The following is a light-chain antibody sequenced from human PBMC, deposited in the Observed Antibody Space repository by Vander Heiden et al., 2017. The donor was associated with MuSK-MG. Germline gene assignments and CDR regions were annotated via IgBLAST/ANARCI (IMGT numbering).Light chain of an antibody. Sequence: DIQMTQSPSSLSASVGDRVTITCRASQSISTYLNWYQQKPGKAPKLLIYAASRLQSGVPSRFSGSGSGTDFTLTISSLKPEDFATYYCQQSYSTPLTFGPGTKVDIK. CDR2: AAS. V-gene: IGKV1-39*01. CDR3: QQSYSTPLT. CDR1: QSISTY. J-gene: IGKJ3*01.